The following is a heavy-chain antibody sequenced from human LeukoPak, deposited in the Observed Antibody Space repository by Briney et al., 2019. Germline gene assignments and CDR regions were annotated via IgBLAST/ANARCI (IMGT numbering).Heavy chain of an antibody. J-gene: IGHJ5*02. Sequence: LSLTCTVSGGSISSGGYYWSWIRQHPGKGLEWIGYIYYSGSTYYNPSLKSRVTISVDTSKNQFSLKLSSVTAADTAVYYCARGGCSGGSCYYRGGFDPWGQGTLVTVSS. CDR2: IYYSGST. V-gene: IGHV4-31*03. CDR1: GGSISSGGYY. D-gene: IGHD2-15*01. CDR3: ARGGCSGGSCYYRGGFDP.